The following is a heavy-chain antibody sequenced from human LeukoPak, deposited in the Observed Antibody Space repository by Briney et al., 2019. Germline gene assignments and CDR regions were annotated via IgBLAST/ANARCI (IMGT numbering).Heavy chain of an antibody. CDR1: GFTFSGSA. CDR2: IRSKANSYAT. J-gene: IGHJ3*02. V-gene: IGHV3-73*01. D-gene: IGHD3-10*01. CDR3: TRPTLPMVRGVIAAFDI. Sequence: GGSLRLSCAASGFTFSGSAMHWVRQASRKGLEWVGRIRSKANSYATAYAASVKGRFTISRDDSKNTAYLQMNSLKTEDTAVYYCTRPTLPMVRGVIAAFDIWGQGTMVTVSS.